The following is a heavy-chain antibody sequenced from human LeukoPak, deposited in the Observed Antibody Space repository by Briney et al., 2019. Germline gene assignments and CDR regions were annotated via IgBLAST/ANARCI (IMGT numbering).Heavy chain of an antibody. V-gene: IGHV3-15*01. Sequence: GGSLRLSCAASGFTFNKARMNWVRQGPGKGLEWVGRFTSKTDGGTTDYAAPVRGRFAISRDDSKDTLYLQMNSLKTEDTAVYYCTTAQFFNSSGSLAYWGQGTLVTVSS. D-gene: IGHD3-22*01. CDR3: TTAQFFNSSGSLAY. J-gene: IGHJ4*02. CDR2: FTSKTDGGTT. CDR1: GFTFNKAR.